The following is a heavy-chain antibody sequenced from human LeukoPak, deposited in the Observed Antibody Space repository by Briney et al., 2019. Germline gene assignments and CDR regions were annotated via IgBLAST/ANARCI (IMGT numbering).Heavy chain of an antibody. J-gene: IGHJ4*02. CDR3: ARHIGTAAAGLGDY. D-gene: IGHD6-13*01. V-gene: IGHV4-39*01. Sequence: PSETLSLTCTVSGGSISSSSYYWGWIRQPPGKGLEWIGSIYYSGSTYYSPSLKSRVTISVDTSKNQFSLKLSSVTAADTAVYYCARHIGTAAAGLGDYWGQGTLVTVSS. CDR2: IYYSGST. CDR1: GGSISSSSYY.